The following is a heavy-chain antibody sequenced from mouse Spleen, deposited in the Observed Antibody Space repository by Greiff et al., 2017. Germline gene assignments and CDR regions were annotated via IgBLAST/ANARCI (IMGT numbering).Heavy chain of an antibody. Sequence: QVQLKESGAELARPGASVKMSCKASGYTFTSYTMHWVKQRPGQGLEWIGYINPSSGYTKYNQKFKDKATLTADKSSSTAYMQLSSLTSEDSAVYYCARRGNYWYFDVWGAGTTVTVSS. D-gene: IGHD2-1*01. V-gene: IGHV1-4*01. J-gene: IGHJ1*01. CDR2: INPSSGYT. CDR1: GYTFTSYT. CDR3: ARRGNYWYFDV.